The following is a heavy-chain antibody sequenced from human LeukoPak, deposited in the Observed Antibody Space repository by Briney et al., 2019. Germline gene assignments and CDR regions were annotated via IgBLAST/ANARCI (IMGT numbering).Heavy chain of an antibody. D-gene: IGHD3-10*01. CDR3: ARDSPYYYGSGSATYYMDV. V-gene: IGHV4-61*08. J-gene: IGHJ6*03. Sequence: SETLSLTCTVSGDSISSGDYYWSWIRQPPGKGLEWIGYIYYSGSTNYNPPLKSRVTISVDTSKNQFSLKLSSVTAADTAVYYCARDSPYYYGSGSATYYMDVWGKGTTVTISS. CDR1: GDSISSGDYY. CDR2: IYYSGST.